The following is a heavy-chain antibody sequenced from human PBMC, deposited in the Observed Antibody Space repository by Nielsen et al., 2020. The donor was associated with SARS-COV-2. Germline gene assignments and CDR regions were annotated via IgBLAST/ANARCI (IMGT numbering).Heavy chain of an antibody. J-gene: IGHJ3*01. CDR1: GFTFSSLW. CDR2: IKPDGSEK. Sequence: GGSLRLSCAASGFTFSSLWMSWVRQVPGKGLEWVADIKPDGSEKFYVDSVKGRFTISRDNAKNSMSLQMNSLRVEGTAVYYCARDWSRAFDVWGQGTMVTVSS. CDR3: ARDWSRAFDV. V-gene: IGHV3-7*01.